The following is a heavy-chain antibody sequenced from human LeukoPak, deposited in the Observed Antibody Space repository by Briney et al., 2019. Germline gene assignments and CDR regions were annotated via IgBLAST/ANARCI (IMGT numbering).Heavy chain of an antibody. V-gene: IGHV3-66*01. Sequence: PGGSLRLSCAASGFTVSSNYVSWVRQAPGKGLEWVSVLYSGGSSYFSDSVKGRFTSSRDNSKNTVYLQMNSLRVEDTAAYYCARAPTDDILSGRFSDWGQGTLVTVSS. CDR2: LYSGGSS. CDR1: GFTVSSNY. CDR3: ARAPTDDILSGRFSD. J-gene: IGHJ4*02. D-gene: IGHD3-9*01.